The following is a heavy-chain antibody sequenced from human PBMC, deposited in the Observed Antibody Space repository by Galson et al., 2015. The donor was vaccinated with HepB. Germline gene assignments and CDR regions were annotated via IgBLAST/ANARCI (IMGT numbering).Heavy chain of an antibody. CDR3: ARGGARTMDV. CDR1: GFTFSGSW. CDR2: IKEDGSEK. V-gene: IGHV3-7*03. J-gene: IGHJ6*02. Sequence: SLRLSCAASGFTFSGSWMSWVRQAPGKGLEWVANIKEDGSEKYYVDSVKGRFTISRDNARNSLYLEMNSPRAEDTAVYYCARGGARTMDVWGQGTTVTVSS. D-gene: IGHD3-16*01.